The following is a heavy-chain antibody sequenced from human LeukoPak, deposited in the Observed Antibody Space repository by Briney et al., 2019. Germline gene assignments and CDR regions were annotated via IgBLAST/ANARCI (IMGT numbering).Heavy chain of an antibody. CDR3: ARAQKYVATAFYYYYYMDV. Sequence: PSETLSLTCTVSGGSISSYYWSWIRQPPGKGLEWIGYIDYSGSTNYNPSLKSRVTISVDTSKNQFSLELSSVTAADTAVYYCARAQKYVATAFYYYYYMDVWGKGTTVTVSS. V-gene: IGHV4-59*01. J-gene: IGHJ6*03. D-gene: IGHD5-12*01. CDR2: IDYSGST. CDR1: GGSISSYY.